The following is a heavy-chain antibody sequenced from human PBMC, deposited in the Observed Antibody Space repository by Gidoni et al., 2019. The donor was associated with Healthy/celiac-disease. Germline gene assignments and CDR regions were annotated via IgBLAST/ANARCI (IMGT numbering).Heavy chain of an antibody. V-gene: IGHV1-69*01. CDR3: ARGSVGSSGDAFDI. Sequence: QVQLVQSGAEVKKPGSSVKVSCKASVGTFSSYAISWVRPAPGQGLEWMGGIIPIFGTANYAQKFQGRVTITADESTSTDYMELSSLRSEDTAVYYCARGSVGSSGDAFDIWGQGTMVTVSS. J-gene: IGHJ3*02. CDR2: IIPIFGTA. D-gene: IGHD3-10*01. CDR1: VGTFSSYA.